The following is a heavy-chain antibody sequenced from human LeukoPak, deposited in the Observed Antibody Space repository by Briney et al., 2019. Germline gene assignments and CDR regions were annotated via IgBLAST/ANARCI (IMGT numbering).Heavy chain of an antibody. CDR3: ASTLGYCTSSSCPDIDY. CDR2: IKPNSGDT. CDR1: GYTFTAYS. V-gene: IGHV1-2*02. Sequence: ASVKVSCKASGYTFTAYSMYWVRQAPGQGLEWMGWIKPNSGDTNYAQKFQGRVTMTRDTSISAADMELSRLRSDDTAVYYCASTLGYCTSSSCPDIDYWGQGTLVTVSS. D-gene: IGHD2-2*01. J-gene: IGHJ4*02.